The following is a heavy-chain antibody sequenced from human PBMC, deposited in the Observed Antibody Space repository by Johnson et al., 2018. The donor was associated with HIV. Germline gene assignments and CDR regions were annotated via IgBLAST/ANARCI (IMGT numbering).Heavy chain of an antibody. V-gene: IGHV3-15*01. D-gene: IGHD6-6*01. CDR2: IKSKTDGGTT. CDR3: TTDPFIAARPDDAFDI. Sequence: VQLVESGGGLVQPGGSLRLSCAASGFTFSSYWMSWVRQAPGKGLEWVGRIKSKTDGGTTDYAAPVKGRFTISRDDSKNTLYLQMNSLKTEDTAVYYCTTDPFIAARPDDAFDIWGQGTMVTVSS. J-gene: IGHJ3*02. CDR1: GFTFSSYW.